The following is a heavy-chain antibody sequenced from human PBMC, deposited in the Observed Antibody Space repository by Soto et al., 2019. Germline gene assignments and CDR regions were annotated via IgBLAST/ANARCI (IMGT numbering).Heavy chain of an antibody. CDR2: ISWNSGSI. J-gene: IGHJ6*02. CDR1: GFTFDDYA. D-gene: IGHD6-6*01. Sequence: EVQLVESGGGLVQPGRYLRLSCAASGFTFDDYAMHWVRQAPGKGLEWVSGISWNSGSIGYADSVKGRFTISRDNAKNARYRQMNGQRAEDTALYYCAKDRGARPKYYYGMDVWGQGTTVTVSS. V-gene: IGHV3-9*01. CDR3: AKDRGARPKYYYGMDV.